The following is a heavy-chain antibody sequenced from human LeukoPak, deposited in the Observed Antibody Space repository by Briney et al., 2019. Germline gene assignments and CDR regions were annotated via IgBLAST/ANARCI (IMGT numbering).Heavy chain of an antibody. Sequence: KPGGSLRLSCAASGFTFSSYSMNWVRQAPGKGLEWVSSISSSSSYIYYADSVKGRFTISRDNAKNSLYLQMNSLRAEDTAVYYCARDHSSGFAYNWFDPWGRGTLVTASS. D-gene: IGHD6-19*01. CDR1: GFTFSSYS. V-gene: IGHV3-21*01. CDR2: ISSSSSYI. CDR3: ARDHSSGFAYNWFDP. J-gene: IGHJ5*02.